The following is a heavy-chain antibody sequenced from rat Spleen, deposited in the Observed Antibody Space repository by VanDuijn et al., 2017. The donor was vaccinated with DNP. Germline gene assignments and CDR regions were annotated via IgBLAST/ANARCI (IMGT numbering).Heavy chain of an antibody. D-gene: IGHD1-1*01. CDR3: ARHDYSGDGYFDY. Sequence: EVQLVESGGGLVQPGRSMKLSCAASGFTFSDYYMAWVRQAPKKGLEWVASITKTGDSTYYSDSVKGRFTISRDNAKSTVYLQMNNLRSEDTATYYCARHDYSGDGYFDYWGQGVMVTVSS. CDR2: ITKTGDST. CDR1: GFTFSDYY. J-gene: IGHJ2*01. V-gene: IGHV5-22*01.